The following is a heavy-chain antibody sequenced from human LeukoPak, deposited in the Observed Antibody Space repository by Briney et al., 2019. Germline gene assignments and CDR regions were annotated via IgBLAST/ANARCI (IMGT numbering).Heavy chain of an antibody. J-gene: IGHJ3*02. CDR3: ASSYFDNRLHAYDI. V-gene: IGHV3-21*01. CDR2: ISSSSSYI. D-gene: IGHD3-22*01. CDR1: GFTFSSYS. Sequence: GGSLRLSCAASGFTFSSYSMNWVRQAPGKGLEWVSSISSSSSYIYYADSVKGRFTISRDNTKNSLFLHMNSLRVEDSAVYFCASSYFDNRLHAYDIWGQGTMVTVSS.